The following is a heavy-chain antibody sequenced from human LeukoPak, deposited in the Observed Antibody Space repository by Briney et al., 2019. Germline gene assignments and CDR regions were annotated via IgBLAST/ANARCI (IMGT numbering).Heavy chain of an antibody. Sequence: KPSETLSLTCAVYGGSFSGYYWSWIRQPPGKGLEWIGEINHSGSTNYNPSLKSRVTISVDTSKNQFSLKLSSVTAADTAVYYCARGGYNWNYVPPNYWGQGTLVTVSS. D-gene: IGHD1-7*01. CDR2: INHSGST. CDR3: ARGGYNWNYVPPNY. V-gene: IGHV4-34*01. CDR1: GGSFSGYY. J-gene: IGHJ4*02.